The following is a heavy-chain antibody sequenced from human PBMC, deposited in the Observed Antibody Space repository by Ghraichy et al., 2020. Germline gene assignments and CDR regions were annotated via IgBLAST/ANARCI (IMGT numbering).Heavy chain of an antibody. D-gene: IGHD1-1*01. J-gene: IGHJ4*02. V-gene: IGHV4-34*01. CDR2: INHSGST. Sequence: SETLSLTCAVYGGSFSGYYWSWIRQPPGKGLEWIGEINHSGSTNYNPSLKSRVTISVDTSKNQFSLKLSSVTAADTAVYYCARFLVPRWKGDYWGQGTLVTVSS. CDR1: GGSFSGYY. CDR3: ARFLVPRWKGDY.